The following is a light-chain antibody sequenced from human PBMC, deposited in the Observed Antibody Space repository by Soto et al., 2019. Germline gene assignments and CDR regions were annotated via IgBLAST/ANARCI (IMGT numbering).Light chain of an antibody. CDR1: QRVLYSSNNKNY. J-gene: IGKJ4*01. Sequence: DIVMTQSPDSLAVSLGERATINCKSSQRVLYSSNNKNYLSWYQQKPGQPPKLLIYWASTRESGVPDRFSGSGCGTDFTLTISSLQAEDVAVYYCQQYYSTPPAFGGGTKVEIK. CDR3: QQYYSTPPA. CDR2: WAS. V-gene: IGKV4-1*01.